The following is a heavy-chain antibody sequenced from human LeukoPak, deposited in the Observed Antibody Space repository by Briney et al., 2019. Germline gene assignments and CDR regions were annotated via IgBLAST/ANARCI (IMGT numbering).Heavy chain of an antibody. J-gene: IGHJ4*02. CDR1: GFTFTNYV. CDR2: ISYDGSNK. Sequence: PGRSLRLSCAASGFTFTNYVMHWVRQAPGKGLEWVAVISYDGSNKYYADSVKGRFTISRDNSKKTVYLQMNSLRPEDTAVYYCARELTSTYYLDYWGQGTLVTVSS. V-gene: IGHV3-30*04. CDR3: ARELTSTYYLDY.